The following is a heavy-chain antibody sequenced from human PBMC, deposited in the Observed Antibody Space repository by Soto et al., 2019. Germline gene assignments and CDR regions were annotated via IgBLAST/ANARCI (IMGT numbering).Heavy chain of an antibody. J-gene: IGHJ3*02. V-gene: IGHV3-73*01. D-gene: IGHD1-1*01. Sequence: PGGSLRLSCAASGFTFSGSAIHWVRRASGKGLEWVGRIRTKADSYAAAYAASLKGRFSISRDDSKNTAYLQMNSLKTEDTAVYYCSIPHDAPVFDMWGQGTMVTVSS. CDR3: SIPHDAPVFDM. CDR1: GFTFSGSA. CDR2: IRTKADSYAA.